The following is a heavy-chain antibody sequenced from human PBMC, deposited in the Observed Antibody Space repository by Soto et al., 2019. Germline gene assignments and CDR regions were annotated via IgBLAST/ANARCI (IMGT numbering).Heavy chain of an antibody. CDR1: GGSISSYY. CDR3: ARMVVTADGRPFDY. V-gene: IGHV4-59*01. Sequence: SEALSLTCTVSGGSISSYYWSWIRQPPGKGLEWIGYIYYSGSTNYNPSLKSRVTISVDTSKNQFSLKLSSVTAADTAVYYCARMVVTADGRPFDYWGQGTLVTVSS. CDR2: IYYSGST. J-gene: IGHJ4*02. D-gene: IGHD2-21*02.